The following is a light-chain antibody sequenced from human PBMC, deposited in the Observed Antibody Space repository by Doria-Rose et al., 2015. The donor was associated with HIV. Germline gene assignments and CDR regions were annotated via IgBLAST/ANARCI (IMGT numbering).Light chain of an antibody. CDR1: QSLLYTSKNY. V-gene: IGKV4-1*01. J-gene: IGKJ3*01. CDR3: QQYYDTPS. Sequence: DIRLTQSPGSLGMSLGERATLNCKSNQSLLYTSKNYLAWYQQKPGQPPKSLIYWASTRQSGVPARFSGSGSGTDFTLTISSLEAEDVAVYYCQQYYDTPSFGPGTTVDIK. CDR2: WAS.